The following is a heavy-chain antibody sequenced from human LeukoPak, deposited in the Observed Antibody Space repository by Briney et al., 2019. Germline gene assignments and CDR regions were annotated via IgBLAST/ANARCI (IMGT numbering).Heavy chain of an antibody. CDR2: INPNSGGT. CDR3: ARMLDWNDARKIGMDV. D-gene: IGHD1-1*01. Sequence: ASMKVSCQASGYTFSAYSMYWVRQAPGQGLEWMGWINPNSGGTNYVQKFQGRVTMTRDTSINTAYMELSRLTSDDTAVYYCARMLDWNDARKIGMDVWGQGTTVTVSS. V-gene: IGHV1-2*02. CDR1: GYTFSAYS. J-gene: IGHJ6*02.